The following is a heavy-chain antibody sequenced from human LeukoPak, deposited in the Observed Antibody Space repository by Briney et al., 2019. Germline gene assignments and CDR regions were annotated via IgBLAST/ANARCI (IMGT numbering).Heavy chain of an antibody. V-gene: IGHV3-23*01. D-gene: IGHD6-19*01. Sequence: PGGSLRLSCAASGFTFSSYAMSWVRQAPGKGLEWVSAISGSGGSTYYADSVKGRFTISRDNSKNTLYLQMNSLRAEDTAVYYCAKRGHSSGWYYYYYYMDVWGKGTTVTVSS. CDR1: GFTFSSYA. CDR3: AKRGHSSGWYYYYYYMDV. J-gene: IGHJ6*03. CDR2: ISGSGGST.